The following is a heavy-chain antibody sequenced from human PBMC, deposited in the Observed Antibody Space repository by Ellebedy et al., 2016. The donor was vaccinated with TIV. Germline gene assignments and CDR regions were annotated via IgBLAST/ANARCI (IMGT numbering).Heavy chain of an antibody. CDR3: ARAGDYGDFAGYYYYGMDV. CDR2: ISYDGSNK. V-gene: IGHV3-30-3*01. CDR1: GFTFGSYA. D-gene: IGHD4-17*01. Sequence: GGSLRLSCAASGFTFGSYAMHWVRQAPGKGLEWVAVISYDGSNKYYADSVKGRFTISRDNSKNTLYLQMNSLRAEDTAVYYCARAGDYGDFAGYYYYGMDVWGQGTTVTVSS. J-gene: IGHJ6*02.